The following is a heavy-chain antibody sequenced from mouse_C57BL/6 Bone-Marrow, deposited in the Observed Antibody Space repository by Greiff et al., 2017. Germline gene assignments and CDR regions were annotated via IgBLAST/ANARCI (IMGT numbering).Heavy chain of an antibody. Sequence: EVQVVESGGGLVQPGGSLKLSCAASGFTFSDYYMYWVRQTPEKRLEWVAYISNGGGSTYYPDTVKGRFTISRDNAKNTLYLQMSRLKSEDTAMYYCARRDYGSSYFDYWGQGTTLTVSS. CDR1: GFTFSDYY. J-gene: IGHJ2*01. V-gene: IGHV5-12*01. D-gene: IGHD1-1*01. CDR2: ISNGGGST. CDR3: ARRDYGSSYFDY.